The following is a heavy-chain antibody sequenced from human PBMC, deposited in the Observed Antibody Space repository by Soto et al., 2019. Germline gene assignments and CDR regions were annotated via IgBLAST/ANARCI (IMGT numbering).Heavy chain of an antibody. CDR1: GGSMSSGYW. CDR3: ARGDDPHFYYGMAV. J-gene: IGHJ6*02. D-gene: IGHD1-1*01. Sequence: QVQLQESGPGLVKPSGTLSLTCAVSGGSMSSGYWWSWVRQPPGKGLEWIGEIYHSGSTNYNPSLKRRVPISVDKSKNQFSLKLSSVTAADTAVYYCARGDDPHFYYGMAVWGQGTTVTVSS. CDR2: IYHSGST. V-gene: IGHV4-4*02.